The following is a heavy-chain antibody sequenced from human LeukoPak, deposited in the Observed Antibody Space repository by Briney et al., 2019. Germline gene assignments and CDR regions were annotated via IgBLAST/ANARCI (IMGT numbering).Heavy chain of an antibody. CDR1: GFTFSSYW. CDR3: AKVAKYYYGSETYYFFEH. CDR2: ISSSSSYI. Sequence: GGSLRLSCAASGFTFSSYWMSWVRQAPGKGLEWVSSISSSSSYIYYADSVKGRFTISRDNAKNSLYLQMNSLRAEDTAVYYCAKVAKYYYGSETYYFFEHWGQGTPVTASS. J-gene: IGHJ4*02. V-gene: IGHV3-21*01. D-gene: IGHD3-10*01.